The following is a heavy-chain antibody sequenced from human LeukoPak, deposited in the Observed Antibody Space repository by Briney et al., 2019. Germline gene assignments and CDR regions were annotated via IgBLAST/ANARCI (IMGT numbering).Heavy chain of an antibody. V-gene: IGHV4-30-2*01. Sequence: SETLSLTCAVSGGSISSGGYSWSWIRQPPGKGLEWIGYIYHSGSTYYNPSLKSRVTISVDRSKNQFSPKLSSVTAADTAVYYCASMVRGGNDAFDIWGQGTMVTVSS. CDR3: ASMVRGGNDAFDI. CDR1: GGSISSGGYS. CDR2: IYHSGST. J-gene: IGHJ3*02. D-gene: IGHD3-10*01.